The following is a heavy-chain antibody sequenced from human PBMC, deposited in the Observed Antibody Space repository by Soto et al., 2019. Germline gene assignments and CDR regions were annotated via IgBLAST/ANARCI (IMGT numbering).Heavy chain of an antibody. J-gene: IGHJ4*02. CDR1: GFSLSPSEVG. V-gene: IGHV2-5*02. D-gene: IGHD2-21*01. CDR3: ARYVVGASVLVY. CDR2: IYWDDDK. Sequence: QITLKESGPTLGKPTQTLTLTCTFSGFSLSPSEVGVGWIRQPPGKALEWLALIYWDDDKRYSPSLKSRLTITKDTTKKQVVLIMTNMDPVDTATYYCARYVVGASVLVYWGQGILVTVSS.